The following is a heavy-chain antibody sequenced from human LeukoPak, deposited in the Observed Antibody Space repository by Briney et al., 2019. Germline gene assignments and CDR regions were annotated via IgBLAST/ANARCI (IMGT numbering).Heavy chain of an antibody. Sequence: GSLRLSCAASGFTVSSNYMSWVRQAPGRGLEWVGRIKTKIDGETTDYAAPVKGRFTISRDDSKSTLYLQMNRLKTEDSAVYYCTTERNWELLRPYGMNIWGQGTTVTVSS. J-gene: IGHJ6*02. V-gene: IGHV3-15*01. CDR2: IKTKIDGETT. CDR1: GFTVSSNY. D-gene: IGHD1-26*01. CDR3: TTERNWELLRPYGMNI.